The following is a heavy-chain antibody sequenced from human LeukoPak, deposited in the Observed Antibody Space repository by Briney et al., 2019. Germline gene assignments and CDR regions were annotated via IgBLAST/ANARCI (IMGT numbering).Heavy chain of an antibody. CDR2: ISYDGSNK. V-gene: IGHV3-30-3*01. J-gene: IGHJ6*02. CDR3: ARRDSSGWYNYYYGMDV. D-gene: IGHD6-19*01. CDR1: GFTFSSYA. Sequence: PGGSLRLSCAASGFTFSSYAMHWVRQAPGKGLEWVVVISYDGSNKYYADSVKGRFTISRDNSKNTLYLQMNSLRAEDTAVYYCARRDSSGWYNYYYGMDVWGQGTTVTVSS.